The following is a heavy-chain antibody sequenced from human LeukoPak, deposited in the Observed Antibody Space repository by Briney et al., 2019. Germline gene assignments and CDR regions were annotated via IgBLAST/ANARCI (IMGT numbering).Heavy chain of an antibody. CDR2: INHSGST. Sequence: PSETLSLTCTVSSGSINNSNSYWGWIRQPPGRGLEWIGEINHSGSTNFYPSLKTRVTISVDTSKNQFSLKLSSVTAADTAVYYCARGGQGTLVTVSS. CDR3: AR. CDR1: SGSINNSNSY. J-gene: IGHJ4*02. V-gene: IGHV4-39*07.